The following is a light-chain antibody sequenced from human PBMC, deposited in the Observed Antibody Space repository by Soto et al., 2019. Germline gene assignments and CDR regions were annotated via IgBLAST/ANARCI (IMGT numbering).Light chain of an antibody. CDR1: QVSTSY. CDR3: QRYSGAPTCA. CDR2: ATS. V-gene: IGKV1-27*01. J-gene: IGKJ1*01. Sequence: IQMTQSPSSLSASVGDTVTMSCRASQVSTSYVAWYQQKPGKPPKLLIYATSNLQSGVPSRFRGSGSGTEFTLTISSLQIEDVATYYCQRYSGAPTCAFGQGTKVEI.